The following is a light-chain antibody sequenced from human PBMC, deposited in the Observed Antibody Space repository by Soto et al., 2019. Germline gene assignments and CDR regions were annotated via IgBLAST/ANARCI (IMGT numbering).Light chain of an antibody. CDR2: AAS. J-gene: IGKJ1*01. CDR1: QSISSY. V-gene: IGKV1-39*01. Sequence: DIQMTQSPSSLSASVGDRVTITCRASQSISSYLNWYQQKPGKAPKLLIFAASSLQSGVPSRFSVSGSLTDFTLTVSSLQPEDFATYFCQQTYNAPPWTFGPRTKVEIK. CDR3: QQTYNAPPWT.